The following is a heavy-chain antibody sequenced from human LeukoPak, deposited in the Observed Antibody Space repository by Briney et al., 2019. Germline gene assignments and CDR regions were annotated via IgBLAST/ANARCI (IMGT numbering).Heavy chain of an antibody. CDR3: ARNTIAAAVIWFDP. V-gene: IGHV4-31*03. Sequence: SETLSLTCTVSGGSINNGGYYWSWIRQHPGKGLEWIGYIYYSGSSYYNPSLRSRVTISVDTSKNHFSLKLSSVTAADTAVYYCARNTIAAAVIWFDPWGQGTLVTVSS. D-gene: IGHD6-13*01. J-gene: IGHJ5*02. CDR1: GGSINNGGYY. CDR2: IYYSGSS.